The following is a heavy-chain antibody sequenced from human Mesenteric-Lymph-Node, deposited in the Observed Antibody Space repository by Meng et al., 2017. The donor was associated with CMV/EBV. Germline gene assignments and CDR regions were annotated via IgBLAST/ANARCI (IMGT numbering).Heavy chain of an antibody. Sequence: QLQESGPGLVKPSETLSRSCIVSGDSISNSTYYWTWIRQPPGKGLEWIGSVHHSGTTYYNPSLKGRLTISVDTSANLFSLRLTTVTAADTATYYCARRGNYDSDYSEYWGQGTLVTVSS. CDR3: ARRGNYDSDYSEY. V-gene: IGHV4-39*01. CDR2: VHHSGTT. D-gene: IGHD3-22*01. J-gene: IGHJ4*02. CDR1: GDSISNSTYY.